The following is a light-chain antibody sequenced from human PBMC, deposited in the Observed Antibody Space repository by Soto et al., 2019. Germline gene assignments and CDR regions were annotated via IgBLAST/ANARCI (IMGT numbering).Light chain of an antibody. CDR2: SNN. V-gene: IGLV1-44*01. J-gene: IGLJ3*02. CDR1: SSNIGSNS. CDR3: AAWDDSLNGWV. Sequence: QSALTQPPSASGTPGQRVTMSCSGSSSNIGSNSVNWYQQVPGTAPKLLIHSNNQRPSGVPDRFSGSKSGTSASLAISGLQSEDEADYCCAAWDDSLNGWVFGGGTKVTVL.